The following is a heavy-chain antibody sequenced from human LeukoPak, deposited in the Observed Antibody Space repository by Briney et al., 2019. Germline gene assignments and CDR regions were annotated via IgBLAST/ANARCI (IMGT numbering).Heavy chain of an antibody. V-gene: IGHV1-2*06. Sequence: ASVKVSCKASGYTFTGYYMHWVRQAPGQGLEWMGRINPNSGGTNYAQKFQGRVTMTRDTSISTAYVELSRLRSDDTAVYYCARSDSGSYFRTGAFDIWGQGTMVTVSS. J-gene: IGHJ3*02. CDR1: GYTFTGYY. CDR2: INPNSGGT. D-gene: IGHD1-26*01. CDR3: ARSDSGSYFRTGAFDI.